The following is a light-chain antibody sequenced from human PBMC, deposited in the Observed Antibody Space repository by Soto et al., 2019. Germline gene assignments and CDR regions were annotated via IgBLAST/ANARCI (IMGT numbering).Light chain of an antibody. Sequence: EIVLTQSPATLSVSPGERVTLSCRASETLISFLAWYQQKPGQAPRRLIYGASTRATGAPARFRGCGSASDFNLTISSLQSEACAVYYCQSDNDWPFAVGQGTKLE. CDR1: ETLISF. V-gene: IGKV3-15*01. CDR3: QSDNDWPFA. J-gene: IGKJ2*01. CDR2: GAS.